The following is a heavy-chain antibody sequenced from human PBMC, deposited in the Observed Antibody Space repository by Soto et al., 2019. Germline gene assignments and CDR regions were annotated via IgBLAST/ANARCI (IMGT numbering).Heavy chain of an antibody. D-gene: IGHD1-1*01. CDR2: FSGGGGGT. CDR1: GFIISDYG. V-gene: IGHV3-23*01. J-gene: IGHJ5*02. CDR3: VRGNGVGDR. Sequence: EVQLLDSGGGLVQPGGSLRLSCAVSGFIISDYGVTWVRQAPGKGLEWVSGFSGGGGGTFYADSVKGRFTIYRDDPKNTAYLQMNSVGAEDTAVYYCVRGNGVGDRWGQGTLVTVSS.